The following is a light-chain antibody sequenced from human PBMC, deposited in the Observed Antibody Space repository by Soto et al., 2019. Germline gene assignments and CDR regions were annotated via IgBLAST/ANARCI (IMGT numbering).Light chain of an antibody. CDR3: QQDYSPLLA. Sequence: DIQMTQSPSSLSASIGDTVTITCRASQSIASFLNWLQLKPGKAPKPLISDTSTLQTGVPSRFSGGGSGTEFTLTISNLQPEDSALYFCQQDYSPLLAFGAGTRVEIK. CDR1: QSIASF. CDR2: DTS. V-gene: IGKV1-39*01. J-gene: IGKJ4*01.